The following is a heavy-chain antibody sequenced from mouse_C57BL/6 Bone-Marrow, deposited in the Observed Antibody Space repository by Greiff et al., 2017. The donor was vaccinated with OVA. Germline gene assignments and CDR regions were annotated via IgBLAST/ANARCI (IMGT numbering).Heavy chain of an antibody. CDR2: INPSTGGT. Sequence: DVQLVESGPELVKPGASVKISCKASGYSFTGYYMNWVKQSPEKSLEWIGEINPSTGGTTYNQKFKAKATLTVDKSSSTAYMQLKSLTSEDSAVYYCARELNYYYYAMDYWGQGTSVTVSS. D-gene: IGHD2-1*01. CDR1: GYSFTGYY. V-gene: IGHV1-42*01. CDR3: ARELNYYYYAMDY. J-gene: IGHJ4*01.